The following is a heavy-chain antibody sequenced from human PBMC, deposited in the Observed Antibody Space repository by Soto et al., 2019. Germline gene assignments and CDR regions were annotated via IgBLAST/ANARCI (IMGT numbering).Heavy chain of an antibody. Sequence: EVQLVESGGGLVKPGGSLRLSCISSGFTFRTYTMNWVRQAPGKGLEWVSGIRGFSPYTFYAESVKGRFTISRDNAKNSLYPKMDSLRAEDTAVYYCARDRGYDAHDYYYNAMDVWGQGTTVTVSS. CDR2: IRGFSPYT. CDR1: GFTFRTYT. J-gene: IGHJ6*02. D-gene: IGHD2-15*01. V-gene: IGHV3-21*01. CDR3: ARDRGYDAHDYYYNAMDV.